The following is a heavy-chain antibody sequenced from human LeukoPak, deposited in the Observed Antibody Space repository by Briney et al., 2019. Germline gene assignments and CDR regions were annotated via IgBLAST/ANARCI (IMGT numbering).Heavy chain of an antibody. V-gene: IGHV4-59*01. CDR1: GGSISSYY. CDR2: IYYSGST. Sequence: KPSETLSLTCTVSGGSISSYYWSWIRQPPGKGLEWIGYIYYSGSTNYNPSHKSRVTISVDTSKNQFSLKLSSVTAADTAVYYCATYSSSWYFDYWGQGTLVTVSS. J-gene: IGHJ4*02. D-gene: IGHD6-13*01. CDR3: ATYSSSWYFDY.